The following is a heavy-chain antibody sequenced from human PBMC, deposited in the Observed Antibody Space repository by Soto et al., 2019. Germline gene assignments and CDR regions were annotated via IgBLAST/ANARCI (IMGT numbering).Heavy chain of an antibody. CDR1: GYTFTSYA. CDR2: ISTYNGNT. V-gene: IGHV1-18*04. Sequence: GGSVKVSCKASGYTFTSYALSWVRHAPGQGLEWMGWISTYNGNTNYAQNLQGRVTMTTDISTNTAYMELRSLRSDDTAVYYCARVVGGIPVAGSWNWFDPWGQGTLVTVSS. CDR3: ARVVGGIPVAGSWNWFDP. J-gene: IGHJ5*02. D-gene: IGHD6-19*01.